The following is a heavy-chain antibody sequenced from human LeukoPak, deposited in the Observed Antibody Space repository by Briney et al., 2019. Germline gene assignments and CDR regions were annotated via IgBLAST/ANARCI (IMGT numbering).Heavy chain of an antibody. CDR1: GGSFSGYY. CDR2: INHSGST. V-gene: IGHV4-34*01. J-gene: IGHJ2*01. D-gene: IGHD6-19*01. Sequence: SETLSLTCAVYGGSFSGYYWSWIRQPPGKGLEWIGEINHSGSTNYNPSLKSRVTISVDTSKNQFSLKLSSVTAADTAVYYCARGAGQWLVNGYFDLWGRGTLVTVSS. CDR3: ARGAGQWLVNGYFDL.